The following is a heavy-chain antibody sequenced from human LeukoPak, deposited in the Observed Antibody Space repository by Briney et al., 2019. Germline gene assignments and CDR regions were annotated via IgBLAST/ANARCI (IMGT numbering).Heavy chain of an antibody. D-gene: IGHD6-19*01. V-gene: IGHV3-23*01. Sequence: GRSLRLSCTVSGLTFGDYAVSWVRQAPGKGLEWVSVISASGGSAYYVDSVKGRFTMSRDNSKNTLYLQMNSLRAEDTAVYYCGRGIDYSSGPDYWGQGTLVTVSS. CDR2: ISASGGSA. J-gene: IGHJ4*02. CDR3: GRGIDYSSGPDY. CDR1: GLTFGDYA.